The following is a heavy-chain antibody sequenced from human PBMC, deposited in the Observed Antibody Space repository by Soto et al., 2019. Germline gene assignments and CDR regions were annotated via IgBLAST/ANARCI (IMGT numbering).Heavy chain of an antibody. J-gene: IGHJ4*02. D-gene: IGHD1-1*01. V-gene: IGHV1-3*01. CDR2: XNGGNXDT. Sequence: GXSVKVSCKASGCTFSRHATHWVRQAPGQRLEWLGWXNGGNXDTNYETKLQXXVTMTKDXXKSKDYMELRSLRSDDTPVYYCARGTTEEALDYWGQGTLVTVSS. CDR3: ARGTTEEALDY. CDR1: GCTFSRHA.